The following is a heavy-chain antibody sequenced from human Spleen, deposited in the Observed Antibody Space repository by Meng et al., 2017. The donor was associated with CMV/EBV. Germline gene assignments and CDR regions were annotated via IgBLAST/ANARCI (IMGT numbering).Heavy chain of an antibody. CDR1: FTFSSYS. D-gene: IGHD3-22*01. CDR3: ARDSSDRYSSGYYDGFDY. CDR2: ISSSRYI. V-gene: IGHV3-21*01. J-gene: IGHJ4*02. Sequence: FTFSSYSMNWVRQAPGKGLEWVSAISSSRYIYYADSMKGRFTISRDNAKNSLHLQMNSLRAEDTAVYYCARDSSDRYSSGYYDGFDYWGQGTLVTVSS.